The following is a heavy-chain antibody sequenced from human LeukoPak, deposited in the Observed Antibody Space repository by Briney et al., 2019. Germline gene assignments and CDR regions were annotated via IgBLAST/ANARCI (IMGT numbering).Heavy chain of an antibody. D-gene: IGHD1-1*01. V-gene: IGHV4-30-4*08. CDR3: ARAKSNWNPHFDY. CDR2: IYYSGST. J-gene: IGHJ4*02. CDR1: GGSISSGDYY. Sequence: SQTLSLTCTVSGGSISSGDYYWSWIRQPPGKGLEWIGYIYYSGSTYYNPSLKSRVTISVDTSKNQFSLKLSSVTAADTAVYYCARAKSNWNPHFDYWGQGTLVTVSS.